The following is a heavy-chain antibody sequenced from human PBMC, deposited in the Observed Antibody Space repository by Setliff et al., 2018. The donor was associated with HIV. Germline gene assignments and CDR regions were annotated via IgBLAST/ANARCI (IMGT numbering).Heavy chain of an antibody. CDR2: ISGGGTTI. CDR1: GFTFSSYG. CDR3: ARAAPRAGAAPLAYDY. V-gene: IGHV3-48*04. J-gene: IGHJ4*02. Sequence: GSLRLSCAASGFTFSSYGMHWVRQAPGKGLEWVSYISGGGTTIFYADSVKGRFTMTRDNAKNLVYLQLNSLRAEDTAVYYCARAAPRAGAAPLAYDYWGQGTLVTVSS. D-gene: IGHD1-26*01.